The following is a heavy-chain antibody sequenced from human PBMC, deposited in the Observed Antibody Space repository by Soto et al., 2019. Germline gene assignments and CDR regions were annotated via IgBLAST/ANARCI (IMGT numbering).Heavy chain of an antibody. V-gene: IGHV3-64D*06. CDR3: VPTEMATIDYFDY. CDR2: ISSNGGST. CDR1: GFTFSSYA. Sequence: PGGSLRLSCSASGFTFSSYAMHWVRQAPGKGLEYVSAISSNGGSTYYADSVKGRFTISRDNSKNTLYLQMSSLRAEDTAVYYCVPTEMATIDYFDYWGQGTLVTVSS. J-gene: IGHJ4*02. D-gene: IGHD5-12*01.